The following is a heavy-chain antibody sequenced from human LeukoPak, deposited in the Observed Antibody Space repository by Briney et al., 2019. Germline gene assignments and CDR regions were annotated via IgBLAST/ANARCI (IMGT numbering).Heavy chain of an antibody. CDR3: ARVLYSGSYEG. CDR2: ISSSGSTI. J-gene: IGHJ4*02. D-gene: IGHD1-26*01. CDR1: GFTFSSYE. Sequence: PGGSLRLSCAASGFTFSSYEMNWVRQAPGKGLEWVSYISSSGSTIYYADSVKGRFTISRDNAKNSLYLQMNSLRAEDTAVYYCARVLYSGSYEGWGQGTLVTVSS. V-gene: IGHV3-48*03.